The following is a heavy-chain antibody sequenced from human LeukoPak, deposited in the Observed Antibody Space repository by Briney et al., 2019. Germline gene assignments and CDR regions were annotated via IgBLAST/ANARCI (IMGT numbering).Heavy chain of an antibody. CDR2: ISSSSSYI. Sequence: GGSLRLSCAASGFTFSSYGMHWVRQAPGKGLEWVSSISSSSSYIYYADSVKGRFTISRDNAKNSLYLQMNSLRAEDTAVYYCARVGGLVGATSGMAWGQGTLVTVSS. V-gene: IGHV3-21*01. CDR3: ARVGGLVGATSGMA. CDR1: GFTFSSYG. D-gene: IGHD1-26*01. J-gene: IGHJ4*02.